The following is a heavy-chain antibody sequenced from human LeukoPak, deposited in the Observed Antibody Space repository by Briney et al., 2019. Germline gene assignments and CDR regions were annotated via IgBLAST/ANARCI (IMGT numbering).Heavy chain of an antibody. D-gene: IGHD6-13*01. CDR2: ISAYNGNT. J-gene: IGHJ5*02. CDR1: GYTFTSYG. Sequence: ASVKVSCKASGYTFTSYGISWVRQAPGQGLDWMGWISAYNGNTNYAQKLQGRVTMTTDTSTSTAYMELRSLRSDDTAVYYCARAAAAGTAVSWFDPWGQGTLVTVSS. CDR3: ARAAAAGTAVSWFDP. V-gene: IGHV1-18*04.